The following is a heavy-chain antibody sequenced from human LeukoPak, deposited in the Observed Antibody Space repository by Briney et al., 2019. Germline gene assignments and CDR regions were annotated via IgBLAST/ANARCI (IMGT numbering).Heavy chain of an antibody. V-gene: IGHV1-46*01. CDR1: GYTFTSYF. CDR2: INPGGGST. J-gene: IGHJ6*03. D-gene: IGHD3-10*01. CDR3: ARVNGGPLQMWFGELYYYYYMDV. Sequence: GASVKVSCKASGYTFTSYFIHWVRQAPGQGLEWMGIINPGGGSTSYAQKFQGRVTMTRDMSTSTVYMELSSLRSEDTAVYYCARVNGGPLQMWFGELYYYYYMDVWGKGTTVTISS.